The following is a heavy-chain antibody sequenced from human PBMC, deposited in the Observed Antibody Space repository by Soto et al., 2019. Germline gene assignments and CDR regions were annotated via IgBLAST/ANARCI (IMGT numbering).Heavy chain of an antibody. V-gene: IGHV4-4*07. CDR1: GGSISSYY. Sequence: SETLSLTCTVSGGSISSYYWSCIRQPAGKGLEWIVRIYTSGSTNYNPSLKSRVTMSVDTSKNQFSLKLSSVTAADTAVYYCARGYYDFRGNYYGLDVWGQGTTVTVSS. CDR3: ARGYYDFRGNYYGLDV. J-gene: IGHJ6*02. CDR2: IYTSGST. D-gene: IGHD3-3*01.